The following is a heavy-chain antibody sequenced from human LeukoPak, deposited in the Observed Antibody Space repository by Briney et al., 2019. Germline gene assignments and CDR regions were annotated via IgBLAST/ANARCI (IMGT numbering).Heavy chain of an antibody. V-gene: IGHV1-46*01. CDR3: RGSVVVRGVMGNSFDP. Sequence: ASVKVSCKASGYTFTSYYMHWVRQAPGQGLEWMGLINPSGGSTSYAQKFQGRVTMTRDTSTSTVYMELSRLRSDDTAVYYWRGSVVVRGVMGNSFDPWGQGTLVTVSS. CDR2: INPSGGST. CDR1: GYTFTSYY. D-gene: IGHD3-10*01. J-gene: IGHJ5*02.